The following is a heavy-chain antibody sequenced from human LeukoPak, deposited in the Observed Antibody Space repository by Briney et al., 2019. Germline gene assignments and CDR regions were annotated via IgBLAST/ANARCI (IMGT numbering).Heavy chain of an antibody. CDR2: IYSGGST. CDR3: ARGPQFCSGGSCFGYYFDY. V-gene: IGHV3-53*01. D-gene: IGHD2-15*01. CDR1: GFTVSSNY. J-gene: IGHJ4*02. Sequence: GGSLRLSCAASGFTVSSNYMSWVRQAPGKGLEWVSVIYSGGSTYYADSVKGRFSISRDSARNSVYVQMSSLRAEDTAVYYCARGPQFCSGGSCFGYYFDYWGQGALVTVSS.